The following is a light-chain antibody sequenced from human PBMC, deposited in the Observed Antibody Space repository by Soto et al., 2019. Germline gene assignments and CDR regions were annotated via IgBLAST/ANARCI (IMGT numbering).Light chain of an antibody. CDR3: QKYNSAPWT. Sequence: DIQMTQSPSSLSASVGDRVTLTCRASQGISKYLAWYQQTPGKVPKLLIYAASTLQSGVPSRFSGSGSGTDFTLTISSLQPEDVATYYCQKYNSAPWTFGPGTKVEIK. CDR2: AAS. CDR1: QGISKY. J-gene: IGKJ1*01. V-gene: IGKV1-27*01.